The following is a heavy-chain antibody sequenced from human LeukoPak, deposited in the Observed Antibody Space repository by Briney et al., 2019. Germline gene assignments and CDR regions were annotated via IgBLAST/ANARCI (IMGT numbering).Heavy chain of an antibody. D-gene: IGHD1-26*01. J-gene: IGHJ4*02. CDR2: ISSSSSTI. Sequence: GGSLRLSCAASGFTFSSYSMNWVRQAPGKGLEWVSYISSSSSTIYYADSVKGRFTISRDNSKNTLYLQMNSLRAEDTAVYYCARDFTVGATYLFDYWGQGTLVTVSS. CDR1: GFTFSSYS. CDR3: ARDFTVGATYLFDY. V-gene: IGHV3-48*01.